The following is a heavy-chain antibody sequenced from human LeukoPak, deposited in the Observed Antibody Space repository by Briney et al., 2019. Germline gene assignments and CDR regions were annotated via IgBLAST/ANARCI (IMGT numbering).Heavy chain of an antibody. J-gene: IGHJ5*02. Sequence: ASVKVSRKASGYTFTGYYMHWVRQAPGQGLEWMGWISAYNGNTNYAQKLQGRVTMTTDTSTSTAYMELRSLRSDDTAVYYCARIFLSVVAPKRWFDPWGQGTLVTVSS. CDR3: ARIFLSVVAPKRWFDP. CDR2: ISAYNGNT. D-gene: IGHD4-23*01. V-gene: IGHV1-18*04. CDR1: GYTFTGYY.